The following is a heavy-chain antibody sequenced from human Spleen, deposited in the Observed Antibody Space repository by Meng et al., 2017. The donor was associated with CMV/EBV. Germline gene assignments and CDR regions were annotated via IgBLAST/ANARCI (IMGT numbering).Heavy chain of an antibody. V-gene: IGHV3-13*01. J-gene: IGHJ4*02. CDR1: GLSFHDYD. CDR3: ARGESSYGGNGLDY. Sequence: GGSLRLSCVVSGLSFHDYDIYWVRQAPGKGLGWVSGISTAGDTYYPGSVKGRFTISRENAKNSLYLQMNSLRAGDTAVYYCARGESSYGGNGLDYWGQGTLVTVSS. D-gene: IGHD4-23*01. CDR2: ISTAGDT.